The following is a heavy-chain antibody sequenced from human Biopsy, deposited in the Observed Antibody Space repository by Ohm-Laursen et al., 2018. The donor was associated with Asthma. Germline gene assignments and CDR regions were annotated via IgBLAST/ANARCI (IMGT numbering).Heavy chain of an antibody. Sequence: LSLTCAASGFTFSSFGMHWVRQPPAKGLEWVAVISFDGSNKYYADSVKGRFTISRDNSKNTLYLQMTSLSAEDSAVYYCARVDGVVEAATRLGGMDVWGQGTTVTVSS. CDR3: ARVDGVVEAATRLGGMDV. CDR2: ISFDGSNK. V-gene: IGHV3-30*03. D-gene: IGHD2-15*01. CDR1: GFTFSSFG. J-gene: IGHJ6*02.